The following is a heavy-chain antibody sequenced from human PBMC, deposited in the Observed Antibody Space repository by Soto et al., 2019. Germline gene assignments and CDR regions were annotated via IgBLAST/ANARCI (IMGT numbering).Heavy chain of an antibody. CDR3: ARDDCIDSTCYVSH. Sequence: ASVKVSCTASGYTFTTYGISWVRQAPGQGLEWVGWVSTFNGNTHFAQKFQDRVTMTTDTSTSTVYMELRSLRSDDTAMYYCARDDCIDSTCYVSHWGQGTPVTVSS. D-gene: IGHD2-2*01. CDR1: GYTFTTYG. J-gene: IGHJ4*02. V-gene: IGHV1-18*01. CDR2: VSTFNGNT.